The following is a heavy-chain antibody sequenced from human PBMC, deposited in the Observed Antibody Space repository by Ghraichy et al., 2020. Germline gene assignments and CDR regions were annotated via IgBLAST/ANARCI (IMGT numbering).Heavy chain of an antibody. Sequence: GGSLRLSCAASGFTFSSYAMSWVRQAPGKGLEWVSAISGSGGSTYYADSVKGRFTISRDNSKNTLYLQMNSLRAEDTAVYYCAKEGINYYDSSGPLDYWGQGTLVTVSS. CDR3: AKEGINYYDSSGPLDY. CDR1: GFTFSSYA. V-gene: IGHV3-23*01. D-gene: IGHD3-22*01. J-gene: IGHJ4*02. CDR2: ISGSGGST.